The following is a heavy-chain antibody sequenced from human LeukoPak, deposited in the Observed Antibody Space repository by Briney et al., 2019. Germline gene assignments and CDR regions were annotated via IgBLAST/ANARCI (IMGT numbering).Heavy chain of an antibody. J-gene: IGHJ4*02. D-gene: IGHD2-15*01. Sequence: GGSLRLSCAASGFTFSSYWLPWVRQAPGKGLVWVSRISPDGSSTSCADSAKGRFTISRDNAKNTLYLQLNSLRADDTAVYYCARAGYYRFDYWGQGTVVTVSS. CDR3: ARAGYYRFDY. V-gene: IGHV3-74*01. CDR1: GFTFSSYW. CDR2: ISPDGSST.